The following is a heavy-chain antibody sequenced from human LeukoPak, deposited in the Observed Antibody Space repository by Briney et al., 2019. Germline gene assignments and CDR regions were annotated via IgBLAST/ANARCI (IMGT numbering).Heavy chain of an antibody. CDR1: GGSFSGYY. V-gene: IGHV4-34*01. J-gene: IGHJ4*02. CDR2: INHSGST. D-gene: IGHD3-10*01. CDR3: ASFKGGAGSYYFDY. Sequence: PSETLSLTCAVYGGSFSGYYWSWIRQPPGKGLEWIGEINHSGSTNYNPSLKSRVTISVDTSKNQFSLNLSSVTAADTAVYYCASFKGGAGSYYFDYWGQGTLVTVSS.